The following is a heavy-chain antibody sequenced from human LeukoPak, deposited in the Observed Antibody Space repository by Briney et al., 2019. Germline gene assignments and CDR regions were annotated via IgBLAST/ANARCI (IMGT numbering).Heavy chain of an antibody. Sequence: GGSLRLSCAASGFTFSDYYMTWIRQAPGKGLEWVSSISSDGGAMYYADFVKGRFTVSRDNARNSLYLQMNSLSAEDTAVYFCARAALLTGGGYHFDSWGQGTLVTVSS. CDR1: GFTFSDYY. CDR2: ISSDGGAM. CDR3: ARAALLTGGGYHFDS. J-gene: IGHJ4*02. D-gene: IGHD7-27*01. V-gene: IGHV3-11*01.